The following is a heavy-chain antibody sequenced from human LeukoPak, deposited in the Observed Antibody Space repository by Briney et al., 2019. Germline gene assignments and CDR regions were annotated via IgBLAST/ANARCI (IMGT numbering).Heavy chain of an antibody. CDR3: ARDHSIQLTETLFDY. CDR2: ISYDGSNK. V-gene: IGHV3-30*03. D-gene: IGHD5-18*01. CDR1: GFTFSSYG. Sequence: GGSLRLSCAASGFTFSSYGMHWVRQAPGKGLEWVAVISYDGSNKYYADSVKGRFTISRDNAKNSLYLQMNSLRAEDTAVYYCARDHSIQLTETLFDYWGQGTLVTVSS. J-gene: IGHJ4*02.